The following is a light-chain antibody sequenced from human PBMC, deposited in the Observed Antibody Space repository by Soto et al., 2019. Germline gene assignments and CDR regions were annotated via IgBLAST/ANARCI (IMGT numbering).Light chain of an antibody. CDR1: QSVSSSY. J-gene: IGKJ1*01. CDR2: GAS. Sequence: EIVLTQSPGTLSLSLGERATLSCRASQSVSSSYLAWYQQKPGQAPRLLIYGASSRATGIPDRFSGRGSGTDFTLTMSRLEPEDFAVYYCQQYGSSLLTFGQGTKVDIK. CDR3: QQYGSSLLT. V-gene: IGKV3-20*01.